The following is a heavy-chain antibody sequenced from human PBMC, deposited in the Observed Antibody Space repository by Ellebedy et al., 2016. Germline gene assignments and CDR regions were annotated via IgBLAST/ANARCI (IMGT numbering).Heavy chain of an antibody. D-gene: IGHD6-13*01. Sequence: GGSLRLSCAASGFTLSNYAMNWVRQAPGKGLEWVSYISSSSSVIYYADSVKGRFTISRDNAKNSLYLQMNSLRAEDTAVYYCARDPSSGSSWYRYFDYWGQGTLVTVSS. CDR3: ARDPSSGSSWYRYFDY. J-gene: IGHJ4*02. CDR1: GFTLSNYA. CDR2: ISSSSSVI. V-gene: IGHV3-48*04.